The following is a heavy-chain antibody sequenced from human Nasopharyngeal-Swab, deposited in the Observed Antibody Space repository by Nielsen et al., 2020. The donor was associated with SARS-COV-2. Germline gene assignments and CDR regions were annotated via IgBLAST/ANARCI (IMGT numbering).Heavy chain of an antibody. CDR3: ARLSPEDGDC. Sequence: RQAPGKGLEWIGSIYYSGSTYYNPSLKSRVTISVDTSKNQFSLKLSSVTAADTAVYYCARLSPEDGDCWGQGTLVTVSS. V-gene: IGHV4-39*01. CDR2: IYYSGST. J-gene: IGHJ4*02.